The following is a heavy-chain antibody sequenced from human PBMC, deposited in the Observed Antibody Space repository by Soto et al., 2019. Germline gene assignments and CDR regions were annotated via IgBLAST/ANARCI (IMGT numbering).Heavy chain of an antibody. D-gene: IGHD6-6*01. J-gene: IGHJ6*02. Sequence: PSETLSLTCTVSGFSLRSGYDYWRWIRQPPGKGLEWIGYIYYSGSTYYNPSLKSRVTISVDTSKNQFSLKLSSVTAADTAVYYCARSESTYLHTPYSSSLPWFGMDVWGQGTTVTVSS. V-gene: IGHV4-30-4*01. CDR2: IYYSGST. CDR1: GFSLRSGYDY. CDR3: ARSESTYLHTPYSSSLPWFGMDV.